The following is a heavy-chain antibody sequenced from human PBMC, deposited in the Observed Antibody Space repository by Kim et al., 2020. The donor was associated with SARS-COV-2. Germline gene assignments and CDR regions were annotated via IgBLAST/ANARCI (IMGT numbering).Heavy chain of an antibody. CDR1: GGSMSSGTYY. CDR3: ARLKGELPPYYFDY. D-gene: IGHD3-10*01. J-gene: IGHJ4*02. Sequence: SETLSLTCTVSGGSMSSGTYYWSWIRQHAGKGLEWIGYVFYSGSTYYNPPLKSRLTISVDSSKNQFSLRLSSVTAADTAVYYCARLKGELPPYYFDYWDQGTLVTISS. V-gene: IGHV4-31*03. CDR2: VFYSGST.